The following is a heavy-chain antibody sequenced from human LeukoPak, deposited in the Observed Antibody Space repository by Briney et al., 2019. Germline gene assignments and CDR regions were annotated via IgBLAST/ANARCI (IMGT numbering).Heavy chain of an antibody. V-gene: IGHV4-39*07. D-gene: IGHD2-21*02. Sequence: SETLSLTCTVSGGSISSSSYYWGWIRQPPGKGLEWIGSIHYSGTTNYNPSLKSRVSMSVDTSKNQFSLKLSSVTAADTAVYYCARIYCGGDCRGYYYHYYMDVWGKGTTVTISS. CDR1: GGSISSSSYY. CDR3: ARIYCGGDCRGYYYHYYMDV. CDR2: IHYSGTT. J-gene: IGHJ6*03.